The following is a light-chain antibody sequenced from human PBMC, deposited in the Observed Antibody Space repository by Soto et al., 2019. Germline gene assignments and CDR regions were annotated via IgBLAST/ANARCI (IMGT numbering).Light chain of an antibody. Sequence: DIQMTQSPSSLSASVGDRVTITCRPSQTLSNYLNWYQQKPGKAPKFLIYAASTLQNGVPSRFGGRTSGADFTLTINGLQPEDFATYSCQQSYSFPYTFGQGTNLEI. V-gene: IGKV1-39*01. CDR1: QTLSNY. J-gene: IGKJ2*01. CDR3: QQSYSFPYT. CDR2: AAS.